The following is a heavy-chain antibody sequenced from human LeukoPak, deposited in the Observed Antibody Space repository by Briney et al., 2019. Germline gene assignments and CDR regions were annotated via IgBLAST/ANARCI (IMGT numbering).Heavy chain of an antibody. Sequence: ASVKVSCKASGYTFTGYYMHWVRQAPGQGLEWMGWINPNSGGTNYAQKFQGRVTMTRDTSISTAYMELSRLRSDDTAVYHCARDNGYDFWSGYSSVWGQGTTVTVSS. CDR1: GYTFTGYY. D-gene: IGHD3-3*01. V-gene: IGHV1-2*02. CDR3: ARDNGYDFWSGYSSV. J-gene: IGHJ6*02. CDR2: INPNSGGT.